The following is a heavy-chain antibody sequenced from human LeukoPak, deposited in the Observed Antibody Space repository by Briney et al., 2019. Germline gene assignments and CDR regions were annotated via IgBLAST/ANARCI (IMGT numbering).Heavy chain of an antibody. Sequence: PGGSLRLSCAASGFTFNNYAMNRVRQTPGKGLEWVSSIGGWGVTTFYAESVQGRFTASRDNSKKTVYLQMNSLRAEDTAIYYCSKGGDTYGNPSSWGQGTLVIVSS. D-gene: IGHD3-10*01. CDR3: SKGGDTYGNPSS. CDR2: IGGWGVTT. V-gene: IGHV3-23*01. CDR1: GFTFNNYA. J-gene: IGHJ5*02.